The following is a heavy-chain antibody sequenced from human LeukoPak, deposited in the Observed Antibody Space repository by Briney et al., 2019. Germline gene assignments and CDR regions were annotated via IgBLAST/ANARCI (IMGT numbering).Heavy chain of an antibody. Sequence: ASVKVSCKASGGTFSSYAITWVRQAPGQGLEWMGGIIPFFDTTNYAQKFQGRVTITADKSTSTAYMELSSLRSEDTAVYYCARGEEYVWGSYRHDYWGQGTLVTVSS. D-gene: IGHD3-16*02. J-gene: IGHJ4*02. V-gene: IGHV1-69*06. CDR3: ARGEEYVWGSYRHDY. CDR1: GGTFSSYA. CDR2: IIPFFDTT.